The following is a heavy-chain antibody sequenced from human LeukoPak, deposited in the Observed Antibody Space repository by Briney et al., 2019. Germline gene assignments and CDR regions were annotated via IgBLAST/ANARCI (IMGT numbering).Heavy chain of an antibody. CDR1: GFIISGDY. V-gene: IGHV3-74*01. CDR3: ARSFYYGSGSHGMDV. Sequence: GGSLRLSCAASGFIISGDYMHWVRQVPGQGLVWVSRINGDGSGADYADSVRGRFTISRDNAKNTLHLQMNSLRAEDTAVYYCARSFYYGSGSHGMDVWGQGTTVTVSS. J-gene: IGHJ6*02. D-gene: IGHD3-10*01. CDR2: INGDGSGA.